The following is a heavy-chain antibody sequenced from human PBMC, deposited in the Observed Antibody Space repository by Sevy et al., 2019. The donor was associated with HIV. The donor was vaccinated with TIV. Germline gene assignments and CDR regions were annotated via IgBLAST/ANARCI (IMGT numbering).Heavy chain of an antibody. Sequence: GGSLRLSCAASGFTFSNAWMSWVRQAPGKGVEWVGRIKSKTDGGTTDYAAPVKGRFTISRDDSKNTLYLQMNSLKTEDTAVYYCTTESRYYYDSSGYYPYFQHWGQGTLVTVSS. D-gene: IGHD3-22*01. CDR1: GFTFSNAW. J-gene: IGHJ1*01. CDR2: IKSKTDGGTT. CDR3: TTESRYYYDSSGYYPYFQH. V-gene: IGHV3-15*01.